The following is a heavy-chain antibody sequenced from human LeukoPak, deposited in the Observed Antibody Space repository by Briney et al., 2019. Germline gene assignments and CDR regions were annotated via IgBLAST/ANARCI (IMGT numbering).Heavy chain of an antibody. D-gene: IGHD3-3*01. V-gene: IGHV3-33*01. J-gene: IGHJ3*02. CDR2: IWYDGSNK. CDR3: ARERRVVQDAFDI. CDR1: GFTFSSYV. Sequence: GGSLRLSCAASGFTFSSYVMPWVRQAPGKGLEWVAVIWYDGSNKYYADTVKGRFTISRDNSKNTLYLQMNSVRAEDTAVDYCARERRVVQDAFDIWGQGTMVTAAS.